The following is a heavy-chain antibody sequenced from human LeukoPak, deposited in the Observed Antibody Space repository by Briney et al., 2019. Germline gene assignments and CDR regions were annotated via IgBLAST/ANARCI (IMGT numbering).Heavy chain of an antibody. CDR2: ISVLHGNP. D-gene: IGHD1-1*01. CDR3: ARDQLSRGVWFDP. V-gene: IGHV1-18*01. CDR1: GYTFTSYG. Sequence: ASVKVSCKPSGYTFTSYGISWVRQAPGQGLEWMGWISVLHGNPNYAQKLQGRVTMTTATSTSTAYIEMGRLTSDDTAVYYWARDQLSRGVWFDPWGQGTLVTVSS. J-gene: IGHJ5*02.